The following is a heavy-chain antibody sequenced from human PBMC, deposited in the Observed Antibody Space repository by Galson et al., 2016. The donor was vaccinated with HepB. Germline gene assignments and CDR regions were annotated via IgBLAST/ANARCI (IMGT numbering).Heavy chain of an antibody. CDR3: ARDRDRSNWDFDF. Sequence: SLRLSCAASGFTFSSYNMNWVRQAPGRGLEWVSYISSSTYIYYTDSVKGRFTISRDNAKNSLYLQMNSLRAEDTAVYYCARDRDRSNWDFDFWGQGTLVTVS. D-gene: IGHD1-1*01. V-gene: IGHV3-21*01. CDR1: GFTFSSYN. J-gene: IGHJ4*02. CDR2: ISSSTYI.